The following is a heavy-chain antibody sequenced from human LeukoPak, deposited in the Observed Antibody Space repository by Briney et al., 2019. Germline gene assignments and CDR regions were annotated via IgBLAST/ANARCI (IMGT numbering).Heavy chain of an antibody. CDR1: GDPITSANW. D-gene: IGHD4-11*01. CDR2: ISHSGAT. V-gene: IGHV4-4*02. Sequence: SETLSLTCAVSGDPITSANWWSWVRQSPGKGLEWIGEISHSGATNHNPSLKSRVTMSLDKSKNQLSLRVNSVTAADAAVYYCVRGDDYIFDYWGQGTLVTVSS. J-gene: IGHJ4*02. CDR3: VRGDDYIFDY.